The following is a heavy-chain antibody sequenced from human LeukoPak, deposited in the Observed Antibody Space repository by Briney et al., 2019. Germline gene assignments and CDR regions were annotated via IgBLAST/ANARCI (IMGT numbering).Heavy chain of an antibody. CDR1: GFTFSNAW. CDR3: ATDGISEETATDY. J-gene: IGHJ4*02. CDR2: IKSKSDGGTT. Sequence: KPGGSLRLSCAASGFTFSNAWMNWVRQAPGKGLEWVGRIKSKSDGGTTDYAAPVKGRFIISRDDSKKTLYLQINSLKTEDTAVYFCATDGISEETATDYWGQGTLVTVSS. D-gene: IGHD5-18*01. V-gene: IGHV3-15*01.